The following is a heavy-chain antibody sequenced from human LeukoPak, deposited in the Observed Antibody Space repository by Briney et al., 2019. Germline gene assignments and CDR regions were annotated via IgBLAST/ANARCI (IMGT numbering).Heavy chain of an antibody. CDR3: ARETTVTTFDY. V-gene: IGHV3-48*03. J-gene: IGHJ4*02. CDR2: ISSSGSTI. D-gene: IGHD4-17*01. Sequence: GGYLRLSCAASGFTFSSYEMNWVRQAPGKGLEWVSYISSSGSTIYYADSVKGRFTISRDNAKNSLYLQMNSLRAEDTAVYYCARETTVTTFDYWGQGTLVTVSS. CDR1: GFTFSSYE.